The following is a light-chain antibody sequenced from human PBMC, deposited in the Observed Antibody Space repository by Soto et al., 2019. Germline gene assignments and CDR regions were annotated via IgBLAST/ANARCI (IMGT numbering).Light chain of an antibody. CDR1: QSISSY. Sequence: DIEMTQSPSSLSASVGDRVTITCRASQSISSYLNWYQQKPVNAPNLLIYAASTLQSGVPSRFSAYGSETDFTLTISNLQAEDFATYYWQQSYTTPRTFGQGTKVEVK. V-gene: IGKV1-39*01. CDR3: QQSYTTPRT. CDR2: AAS. J-gene: IGKJ1*01.